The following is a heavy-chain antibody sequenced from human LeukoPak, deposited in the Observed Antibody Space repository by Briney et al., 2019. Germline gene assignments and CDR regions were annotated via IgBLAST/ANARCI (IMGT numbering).Heavy chain of an antibody. J-gene: IGHJ6*03. CDR3: ARADCSGGSCYMGYYYMDV. V-gene: IGHV1-2*02. D-gene: IGHD2-15*01. CDR2: INPNSGGT. CDR1: GYTFTGYY. Sequence: ASVKDSCKASGYTFTGYYMHWVRQAPGQGLEWMGWINPNSGGTNYAQKFQGRVTMTRDTSISTAYMELSRLRSDDTAVYYCARADCSGGSCYMGYYYMDVWGKGTTVTISS.